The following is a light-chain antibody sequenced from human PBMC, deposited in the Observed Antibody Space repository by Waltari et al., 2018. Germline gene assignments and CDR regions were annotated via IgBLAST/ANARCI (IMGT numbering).Light chain of an antibody. CDR1: QSISSL. CDR3: QQYKTYPVT. Sequence: DIQMTQSPSILSASVGDRVTITCRASQSISSLLAWYQQQPGKAPDLLIYDASSLASGVPSRFSGSGSETEFTLTISSLQPHDFATYYCQQYKTYPVTFGQGTKLDIK. CDR2: DAS. V-gene: IGKV1-5*01. J-gene: IGKJ2*01.